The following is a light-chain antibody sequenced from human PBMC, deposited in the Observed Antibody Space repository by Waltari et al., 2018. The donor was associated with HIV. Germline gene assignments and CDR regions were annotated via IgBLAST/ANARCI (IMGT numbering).Light chain of an antibody. CDR1: SSNIGAGYD. CDR3: VTWADRSSGPVV. CDR2: AND. Sequence: QSVLTQPPSVSGAPGQRVTISCTGSSSNIGAGYDIPWYQHLPGTAPKLLIYANDNRPSGVPARFSGSKSGTSASLAISGLRSEDEADYYCVTWADRSSGPVVFGGGTKVTVL. J-gene: IGLJ2*01. V-gene: IGLV1-40*01.